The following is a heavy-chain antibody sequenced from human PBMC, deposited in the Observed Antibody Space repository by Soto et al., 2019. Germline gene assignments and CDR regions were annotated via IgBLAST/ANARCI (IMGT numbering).Heavy chain of an antibody. CDR1: GFTFSSHA. J-gene: IGHJ4*02. CDR3: AKDEAEWELPFDY. Sequence: EVQLLESGGGLVQPGASLRLSCAASGFTFSSHAMSWVREAPGKGLEWVSAISGSGGITYYADSVKGRFTISRDKSKNTPYLQMNSLRAEDTAVYYCAKDEAEWELPFDYWGQGTLVTVSS. CDR2: ISGSGGIT. D-gene: IGHD1-26*01. V-gene: IGHV3-23*01.